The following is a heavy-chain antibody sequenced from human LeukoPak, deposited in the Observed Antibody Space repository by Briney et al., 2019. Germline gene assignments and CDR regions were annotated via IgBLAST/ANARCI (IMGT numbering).Heavy chain of an antibody. CDR1: GDSINNLY. V-gene: IGHV4-59*11. CDR2: IYYTGIT. J-gene: IGHJ4*01. CDR3: ARVYPQGYSDY. Sequence: SDTLSLTCTVSGDSINNLYWSWIRQPPGKGLEWIGYIYYTGITKYNPSLKSRITISVDTSKNQFSLNLRYVTAADTAVYYCARVYPQGYSDYWGRGTLITVSS.